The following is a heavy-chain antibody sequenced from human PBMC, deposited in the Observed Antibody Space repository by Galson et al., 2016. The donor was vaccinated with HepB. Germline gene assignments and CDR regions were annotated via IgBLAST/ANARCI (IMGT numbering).Heavy chain of an antibody. J-gene: IGHJ3*01. V-gene: IGHV4-31*03. CDR3: ASPDPSTGRDEAFDL. CDR1: GDSISRGGYF. Sequence: TLSLTCSVSGDSISRGGYFWTWIRQHPQKGLEWIGYISYIGRTTYNPSLQSRVTMSLDTSQNRFSLSLSSVTAADAAIYFCASPDPSTGRDEAFDLWGQGTMVTVSS. D-gene: IGHD2-8*02. CDR2: ISYIGRT.